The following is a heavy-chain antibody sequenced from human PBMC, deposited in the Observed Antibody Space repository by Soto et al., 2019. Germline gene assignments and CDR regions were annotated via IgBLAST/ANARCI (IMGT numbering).Heavy chain of an antibody. D-gene: IGHD3-22*01. CDR3: ARGYYYDSSGYYYKYFDY. V-gene: IGHV4-34*01. J-gene: IGHJ4*02. Sequence: QVQLQQWGAGLLKPSETLSLTRAVYGGSFSGYYWSWIRQPPGKGLEWIGEINHSGSTNYNPSLKSRVTISVDTSKNQFSLKLSSVTAADTAVYYCARGYYYDSSGYYYKYFDYWGQGTLVTVSS. CDR1: GGSFSGYY. CDR2: INHSGST.